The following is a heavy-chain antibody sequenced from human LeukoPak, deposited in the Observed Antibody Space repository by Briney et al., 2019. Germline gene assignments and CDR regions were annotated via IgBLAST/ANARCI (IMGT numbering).Heavy chain of an antibody. V-gene: IGHV3-66*01. Sequence: GGSLRLSCAVSGFSVSRNYMSWVRQAPGKGLEWVSLIFSGGTYYADSVKGRFTISRDNSKNTLYLQVNSLRAEDTAVYYCAELGITMIGGVWGKGTTVTISS. CDR3: AELGITMIGGV. D-gene: IGHD3-10*02. CDR1: GFSVSRNY. J-gene: IGHJ6*04. CDR2: IFSGGT.